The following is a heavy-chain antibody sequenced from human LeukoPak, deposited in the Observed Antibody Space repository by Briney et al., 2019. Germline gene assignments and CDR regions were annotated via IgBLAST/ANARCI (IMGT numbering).Heavy chain of an antibody. J-gene: IGHJ4*02. D-gene: IGHD3-9*01. Sequence: GGSLRLSCAASGFTFSSEAMSWIRKIPGKGLDWVSGISGGGGTTYYADSVKGRFTISRDNSKSTLYLEMNSLRAEDTAVYYCSTARDPGYYPDYWGQGTLVTVSS. CDR1: GFTFSSEA. CDR2: ISGGGGTT. V-gene: IGHV3-23*01. CDR3: STARDPGYYPDY.